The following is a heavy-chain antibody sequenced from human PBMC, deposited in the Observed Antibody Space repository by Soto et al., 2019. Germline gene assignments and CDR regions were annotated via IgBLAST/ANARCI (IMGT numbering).Heavy chain of an antibody. D-gene: IGHD4-17*01. J-gene: IGHJ4*02. CDR1: GFTFSSDW. Sequence: EVQLVESGGGIVQPGGSLRLSCAVSGFTFSSDWMHWVRQAPGKGLVWVSRINSDGSSTSYADSVKGRFTISRDNAKNTLYRQMNSLRAEDTAVYYCASTVATGYWGQGTLVTVSS. CDR2: INSDGSST. CDR3: ASTVATGY. V-gene: IGHV3-74*01.